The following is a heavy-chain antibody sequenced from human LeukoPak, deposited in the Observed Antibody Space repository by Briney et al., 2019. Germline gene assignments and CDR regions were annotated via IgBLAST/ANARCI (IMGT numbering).Heavy chain of an antibody. CDR2: INPSGGST. J-gene: IGHJ4*02. D-gene: IGHD5-24*01. CDR1: GYTFTSYY. V-gene: IGHV1-46*01. CDR3: ARGTGYNSKLDY. Sequence: ASVKVCCKASGYTFTSYYMDWVREAPGQGLEWMGIINPSGGSTSYAQKYQGRVTMTRDMSTSTVYMELSSMRSEDTAVYYCARGTGYNSKLDYWGQGTLVTVSS.